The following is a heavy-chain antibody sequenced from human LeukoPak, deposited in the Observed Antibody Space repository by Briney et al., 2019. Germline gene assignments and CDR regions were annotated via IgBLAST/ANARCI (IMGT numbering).Heavy chain of an antibody. CDR2: ISSSSSYI. V-gene: IGHV3-21*01. CDR3: ARDPTGWTDHFDY. J-gene: IGHJ4*02. CDR1: GFTFSSYS. Sequence: GGSLRLSCAASGFTFSSYSMNWVRQAPGKGLEWVSSISSSSSYIYYADSVKGRFTISRDNAKNSLYLQMNSLRAEDTAVYYCARDPTGWTDHFDYWGQGTLVTVSS. D-gene: IGHD2-15*01.